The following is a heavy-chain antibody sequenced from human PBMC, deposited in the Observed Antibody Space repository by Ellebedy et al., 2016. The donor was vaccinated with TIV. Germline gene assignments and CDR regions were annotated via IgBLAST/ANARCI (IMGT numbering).Heavy chain of an antibody. CDR3: AKGRGGGSDSSAPRYYFDY. D-gene: IGHD3-22*01. Sequence: PGGSLRLSCAASGFTFSSYAMSWVRQAPGKGLEWVSTIINTGSMTYYADTVEGRFIISRYNSKKTLYLQLHSLKAEDTAVYYSAKGRGGGSDSSAPRYYFDYWGLGTLVTVSS. CDR2: IINTGSMT. J-gene: IGHJ4*02. V-gene: IGHV3-23*01. CDR1: GFTFSSYA.